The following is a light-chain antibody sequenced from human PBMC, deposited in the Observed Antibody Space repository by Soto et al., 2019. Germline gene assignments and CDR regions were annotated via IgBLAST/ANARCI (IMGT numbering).Light chain of an antibody. J-gene: IGKJ1*01. CDR2: DAS. V-gene: IGKV1-5*01. CDR3: QHMRT. Sequence: DIQMTQSPSTLSASVGDRVTITCRASQSISTWLAWYQQEPGKAPKLLIYDASTLESGVPSRFSGSGFGTEFSLTISSLQPDDFGSYYCQHMRTFGQGTKVDIK. CDR1: QSISTW.